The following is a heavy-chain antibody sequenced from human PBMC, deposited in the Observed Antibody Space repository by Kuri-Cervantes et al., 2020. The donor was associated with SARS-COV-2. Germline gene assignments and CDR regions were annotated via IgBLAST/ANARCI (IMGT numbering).Heavy chain of an antibody. CDR3: ADGSSQSGAVAFDI. D-gene: IGHD6-6*01. CDR1: GGSISSYY. J-gene: IGHJ3*02. Sequence: SETLSLTCTVSGGSISSYYWSWIRQPPGKGLEWIGSIYYSGSTYYNPSLKSRVTISVDTSKNQFSLKLSSVTAADTAVYYCADGSSQSGAVAFDIWGQGTMVTVSS. CDR2: IYYSGST. V-gene: IGHV4-59*05.